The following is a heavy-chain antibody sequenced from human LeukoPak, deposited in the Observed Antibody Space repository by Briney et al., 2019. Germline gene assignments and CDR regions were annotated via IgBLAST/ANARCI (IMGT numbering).Heavy chain of an antibody. D-gene: IGHD5-12*01. CDR1: GYTFTNYG. CDR3: ARDRGGGFDLAFFDH. V-gene: IGHV1-69*04. J-gene: IGHJ4*02. CDR2: LIPVLGMS. Sequence: SVKVSCKASGYTFTNYGISWVRQAPGQGLEWMGRLIPVLGMSHYAPGFQGRVTLTADRSTNTAYMELDRLTSDDTAVYFCARDRGGGFDLAFFDHWGQGTLVTVSS.